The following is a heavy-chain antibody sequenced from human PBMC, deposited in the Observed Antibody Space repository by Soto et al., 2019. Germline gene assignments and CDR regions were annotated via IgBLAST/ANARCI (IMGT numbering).Heavy chain of an antibody. D-gene: IGHD7-27*01. CDR2: IIPIFGTA. V-gene: IGHV1-69*01. CDR1: GGTFSSYA. Sequence: QVQRVQSGAEVKKPGSSVKVSCKASGGTFSSYAISWVRQAPGQGLEWMGGIIPIFGTANYAQKFQGRVTITADESTSKAYMERSSLRSEDTAVYYCARSGDMWSYYFDYWGQGTLVTVSS. CDR3: ARSGDMWSYYFDY. J-gene: IGHJ4*02.